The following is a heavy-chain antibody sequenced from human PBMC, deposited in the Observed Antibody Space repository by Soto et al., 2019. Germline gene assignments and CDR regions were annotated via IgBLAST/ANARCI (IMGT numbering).Heavy chain of an antibody. J-gene: IGHJ4*02. CDR3: AKDGLGAYTYGSYYFDY. CDR1: GFTFSSYA. CDR2: ISSSGGST. D-gene: IGHD5-18*01. Sequence: EVQLLESGGGLVQPGGSLRLSCAASGFTFSSYAMSWVRQAPGKGLEWVSTISSSGGSTYYADSVKGRFTISRDNSKNTLYLQMTSRRAEDTAVYYCAKDGLGAYTYGSYYFDYWGQGTLVTVSS. V-gene: IGHV3-23*01.